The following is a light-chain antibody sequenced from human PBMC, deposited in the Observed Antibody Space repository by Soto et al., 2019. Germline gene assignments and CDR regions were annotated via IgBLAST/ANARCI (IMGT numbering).Light chain of an antibody. CDR2: DAS. J-gene: IGKJ1*01. Sequence: EIVLTQSPGTLSLSPGERATLSCRASQSVSDTYLAWYQQKLGQAPRLLIYDASSRATGIPDRFSGSGSGTDFTLTISRLEPEDFEVYYCQHYGSSRTFGQGTKVEIK. CDR3: QHYGSSRT. CDR1: QSVSDTY. V-gene: IGKV3-20*01.